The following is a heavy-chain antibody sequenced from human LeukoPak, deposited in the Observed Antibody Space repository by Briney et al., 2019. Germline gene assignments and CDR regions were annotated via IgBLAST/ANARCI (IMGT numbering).Heavy chain of an antibody. D-gene: IGHD3-22*01. CDR1: ASTFSNYW. V-gene: IGHV3-7*01. J-gene: IGHJ4*02. CDR3: ARVLAVTYYYDSSGYAY. CDR2: IKEDGGEI. Sequence: GGSLRLSCAASASTFSNYWMSWVRQAPGKGPEWVANIKEDGGEINYLDSVKGRFTISRDNAKNSLYLQMNSLRAEDTAVYYCARVLAVTYYYDSSGYAYWGQGTLVTVSS.